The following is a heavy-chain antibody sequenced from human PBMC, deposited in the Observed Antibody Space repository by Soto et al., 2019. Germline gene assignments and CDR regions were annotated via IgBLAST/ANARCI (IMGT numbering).Heavy chain of an antibody. J-gene: IGHJ5*01. Sequence: QVHLQESGPGLVAPSGTLSLTCTLSGGSVRAPDWWNWVRQSPDKGLEWIAEVHISGHSNYNPSHRSRVSVSIDSSKNQFYLNLNSVTAEDTAIYYCARVRQGCSANDCYFDPWGQGTQVTISS. CDR1: GGSVRAPDW. V-gene: IGHV4-4*02. D-gene: IGHD2-21*02. CDR3: ARVRQGCSANDCYFDP. CDR2: VHISGHS.